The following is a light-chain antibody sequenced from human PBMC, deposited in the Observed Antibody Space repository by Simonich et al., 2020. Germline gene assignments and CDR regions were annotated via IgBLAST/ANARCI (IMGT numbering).Light chain of an antibody. CDR2: CAS. CDR3: QQYYSTPWT. V-gene: IGKV4-1*01. CDR1: QSVLYISNNKNY. J-gene: IGKJ1*01. Sequence: DIVMTQSPDSLAVSLGERDTINCKSSQSVLYISNNKNYLAWYQQKPGQPPKLLIYCASTRESGVPDRFSGSGSGTDFTLTISSLQAEDVAVYYCQQYYSTPWTFGQGTKVEIK.